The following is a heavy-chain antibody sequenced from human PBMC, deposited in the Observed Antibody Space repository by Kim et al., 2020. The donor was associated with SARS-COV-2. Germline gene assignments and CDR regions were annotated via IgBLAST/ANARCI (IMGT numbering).Heavy chain of an antibody. CDR1: GFTFDDYT. CDR3: AKDMVDYYDSSGYGDY. D-gene: IGHD3-22*01. CDR2: ISWDGGST. V-gene: IGHV3-43*01. J-gene: IGHJ4*02. Sequence: GGSLRLSCAASGFTFDDYTMHWVRQAPGKGLEWVSRISWDGGSTYYADSVKGRFTISRDNSKNSLYLQMNSLRTEDTALYYCAKDMVDYYDSSGYGDYWGQGTLVTVSS.